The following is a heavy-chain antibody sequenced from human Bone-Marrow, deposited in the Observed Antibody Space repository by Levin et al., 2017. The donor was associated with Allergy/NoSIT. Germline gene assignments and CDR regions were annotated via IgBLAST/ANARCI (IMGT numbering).Heavy chain of an antibody. V-gene: IGHV3-23*01. Sequence: ETLSLTCAASGFIFSNYAMNWVRQAPGKGLEWVSQISGSGGNTHYADSVKGRFTFSRDNSKNTLYLQMNSLRVEDTAVYYCAGNDMSAYHSPFYYWGQGPLLTVSS. D-gene: IGHD3-22*01. CDR3: AGNDMSAYHSPFYY. J-gene: IGHJ4*02. CDR1: GFIFSNYA. CDR2: ISGSGGNT.